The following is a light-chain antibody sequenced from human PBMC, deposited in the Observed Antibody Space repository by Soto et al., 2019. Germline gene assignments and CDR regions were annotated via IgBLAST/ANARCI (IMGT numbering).Light chain of an antibody. J-gene: IGLJ3*02. V-gene: IGLV1-44*01. CDR2: SNN. Sequence: QSVLTQPPSASATPGQRVTISCSGSSSNIGSNNVNWYQQLPGTAPKLLIYSNNQRPSGGASRFSGSSSGAYASLVISGLQSEDEAAYYCSAWDDSLNGLVFGGGTQLTVL. CDR1: SSNIGSNN. CDR3: SAWDDSLNGLV.